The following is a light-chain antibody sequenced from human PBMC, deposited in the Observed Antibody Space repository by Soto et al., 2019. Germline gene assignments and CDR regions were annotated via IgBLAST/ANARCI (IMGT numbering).Light chain of an antibody. Sequence: DIRMTQSPSSLSASVGDRVTITCRASQTITNFLNWYQHKPGRAPKLLIYAASSLQSGVPSRFSGGRSGTDVTLTISSLQPEDFATYYCQETSSVPNTFGQGTKLEIK. CDR2: AAS. CDR1: QTITNF. J-gene: IGKJ2*01. V-gene: IGKV1-39*01. CDR3: QETSSVPNT.